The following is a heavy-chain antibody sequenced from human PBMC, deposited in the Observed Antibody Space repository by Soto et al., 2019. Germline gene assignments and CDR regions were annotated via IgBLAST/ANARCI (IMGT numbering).Heavy chain of an antibody. D-gene: IGHD2-8*02. CDR2: ISYSGST. CDR1: GESFSGYY. V-gene: IGHV4-34*02. CDR3: ARGTGSFGPGRY. Sequence: QLQLQQWGAGLLKPSETLALTCVVYGESFSGYYWSWIRQPPGKGLEWIGEISYSGSTNYSPSVKSRITISLDASKSQFSLRLRSVTAGDTALYFCARGTGSFGPGRYWGQGTPVTVSS. J-gene: IGHJ4*02.